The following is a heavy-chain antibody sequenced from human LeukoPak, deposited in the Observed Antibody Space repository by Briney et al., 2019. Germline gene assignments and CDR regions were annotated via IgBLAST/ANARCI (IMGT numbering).Heavy chain of an antibody. D-gene: IGHD3-10*01. CDR1: GGSFSGYY. CDR2: INHSGST. CDR3: ARARVRKAGSYPLPYDYYGMDV. Sequence: SETLSLTCAVYGGSFSGYYWSWIRQPPGKGLEWIGEINHSGSTNYNPSLKSRVTISVDTSKNQFSLKLSSVTAADTAVYYCARARVRKAGSYPLPYDYYGMDVWGQGTTVTVSS. J-gene: IGHJ6*02. V-gene: IGHV4-34*01.